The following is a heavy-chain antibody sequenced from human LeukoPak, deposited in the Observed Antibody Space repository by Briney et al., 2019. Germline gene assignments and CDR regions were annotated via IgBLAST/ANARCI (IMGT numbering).Heavy chain of an antibody. V-gene: IGHV3-23*01. CDR2: ISGSGGST. CDR1: RFTFSSYA. D-gene: IGHD5-24*01. CDR3: AKGRDGYNADFDY. J-gene: IGHJ4*02. Sequence: GGSLRLSCAASRFTFSSYAMSWVRQAPGKGLEWVSGISGSGGSTYYADSVKGRFTISRDNSKNTLYLQMNSLRAEDTAVYYCAKGRDGYNADFDYWGQGTLVTVSS.